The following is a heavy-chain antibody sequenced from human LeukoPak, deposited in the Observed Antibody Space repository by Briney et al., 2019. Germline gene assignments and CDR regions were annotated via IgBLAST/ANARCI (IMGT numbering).Heavy chain of an antibody. Sequence: SETLSLTCTVSGGSISSSSYYWGWIRQPPGKGLEWIRSIYYSGSTYYNPSLKSRVTISVDTSKNQFSLKLSSVTAADTAVYYCARERSGYSLFDYWGQGTLVTVSS. V-gene: IGHV4-39*07. CDR3: ARERSGYSLFDY. CDR2: IYYSGST. D-gene: IGHD3-22*01. CDR1: GGSISSSSYY. J-gene: IGHJ4*02.